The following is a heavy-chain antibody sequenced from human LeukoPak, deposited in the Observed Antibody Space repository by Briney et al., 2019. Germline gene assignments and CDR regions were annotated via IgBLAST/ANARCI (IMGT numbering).Heavy chain of an antibody. CDR3: ASQPLGYCSGGSCQTHDY. J-gene: IGHJ4*02. V-gene: IGHV4-4*07. Sequence: SETLSPTCTVSGGSISSYYWSWIRQPAGKGLEWIGRIYTSGSTNYNPSLKSRVTMSVDTSKNLFSLNLTSVTAADTAVYYCASQPLGYCSGGSCQTHDYWGQGTLVTVSS. CDR1: GGSISSYY. CDR2: IYTSGST. D-gene: IGHD2-15*01.